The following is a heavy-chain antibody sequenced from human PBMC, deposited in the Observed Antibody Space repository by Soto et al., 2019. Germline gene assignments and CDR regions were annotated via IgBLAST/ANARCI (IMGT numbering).Heavy chain of an antibody. V-gene: IGHV4-59*08. Sequence: SETLSLTCSVSGGSISRYYWSWIRQPPGKGLEYIGHVYNSGSTIHSPSLKSRATISVDTSKNQFSLKLSSVTAADTAVYYCARQVQEWLVRGWLWYFDLSGRGTLVTVSS. CDR2: VYNSGST. CDR3: ARQVQEWLVRGWLWYFDL. D-gene: IGHD6-19*01. J-gene: IGHJ2*01. CDR1: GGSISRYY.